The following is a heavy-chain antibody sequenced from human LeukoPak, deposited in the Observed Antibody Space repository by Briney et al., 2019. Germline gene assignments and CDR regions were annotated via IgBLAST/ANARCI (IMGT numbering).Heavy chain of an antibody. V-gene: IGHV3-64*02. Sequence: PGGSLRLSCAASGFTFGSYSMHWGRQAPGKGPEFVSVIGGDGPTTFYADSVKGRVTISRDNSKSTLYLGMGSLRAEGMAVYSVARGGGGSGLWYYDLWGRGTLVTVSS. CDR2: IGGDGPTT. D-gene: IGHD1-26*01. CDR1: GFTFGSYS. J-gene: IGHJ2*01. CDR3: ARGGGGSGLWYYDL.